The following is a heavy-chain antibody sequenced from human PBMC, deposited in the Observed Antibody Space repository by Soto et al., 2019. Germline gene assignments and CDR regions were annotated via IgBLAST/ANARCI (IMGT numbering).Heavy chain of an antibody. CDR1: GYTFTSSA. V-gene: IGHV1-3*01. D-gene: IGHD2-15*01. Sequence: ASVKVSCKASGYTFTSSAMHWVRQAPGQRLEWMGWINAGNGNTKYSQKFQGRVTITRDTSASTAYMELSSLRSEDTAVYYCARDGLYCSGGSCSDYWGQGTLVTVSS. J-gene: IGHJ4*02. CDR2: INAGNGNT. CDR3: ARDGLYCSGGSCSDY.